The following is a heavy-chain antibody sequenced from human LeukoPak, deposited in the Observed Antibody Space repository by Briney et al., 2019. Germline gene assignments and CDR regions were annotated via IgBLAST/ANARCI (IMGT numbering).Heavy chain of an antibody. D-gene: IGHD4-17*01. V-gene: IGHV3-73*01. CDR1: GFTFSSYE. Sequence: QPGGSLRLSCAASGFTFSSYEMNWVRQASGKGLEWVGRIRSKANSYATAYAASVKGRFTISRDDSKNTAYPQMNSLKTEDTAVYYCTRINRPTTVYAFDIWGQGTMVTASS. J-gene: IGHJ3*02. CDR3: TRINRPTTVYAFDI. CDR2: IRSKANSYAT.